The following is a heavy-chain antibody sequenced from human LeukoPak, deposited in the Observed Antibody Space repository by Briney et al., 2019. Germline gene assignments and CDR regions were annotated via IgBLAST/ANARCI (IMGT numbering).Heavy chain of an antibody. Sequence: ASVKVSCKASGYTFTSYAMHWVRQAPGQRLEWMGWINAGNGNTKYSQKFQGRVTITRDTSASTAYMELSSLRSEDTAVYYCARYYYGSGSYWFDYWGQEPWSPSPQ. CDR1: GYTFTSYA. D-gene: IGHD3-10*01. CDR2: INAGNGNT. CDR3: ARYYYGSGSYWFDY. J-gene: IGHJ4*01. V-gene: IGHV1-3*01.